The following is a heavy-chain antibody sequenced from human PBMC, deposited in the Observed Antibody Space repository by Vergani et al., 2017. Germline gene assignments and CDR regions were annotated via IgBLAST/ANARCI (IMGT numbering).Heavy chain of an antibody. D-gene: IGHD3-3*01. CDR2: IIPIFGTA. CDR3: ARVSSDYDFWSGPPYYYYYMDV. V-gene: IGHV1-69*01. CDR1: GGTFSSYA. Sequence: QVQLVQSGAEVKKPGSSVKVSCNASGGTFSSYAISWVRQAPGQGLEWMGGIIPIFGTANYAQKFQGRVTITADESTSTAYMELSSLRSEDTAVYYCARVSSDYDFWSGPPYYYYYMDVWGKGTTVTVSS. J-gene: IGHJ6*03.